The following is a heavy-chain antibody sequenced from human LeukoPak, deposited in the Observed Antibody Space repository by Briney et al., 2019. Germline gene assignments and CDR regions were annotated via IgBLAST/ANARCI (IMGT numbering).Heavy chain of an antibody. CDR2: ISSSSSYI. J-gene: IGHJ3*02. CDR1: GFTFSSYW. D-gene: IGHD1-26*01. V-gene: IGHV3-21*01. Sequence: GGSLRLSCAASGFTFSSYWMSWVRQAPGKGLEWVSSISSSSSYIYYADSVKGRFTISRDNAKNSLYLQMNSLRAEDTAVYYCASIVGAFPAFDIWGQGTMVTVSS. CDR3: ASIVGAFPAFDI.